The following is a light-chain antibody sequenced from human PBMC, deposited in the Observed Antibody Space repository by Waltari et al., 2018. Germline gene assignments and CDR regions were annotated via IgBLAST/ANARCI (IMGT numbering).Light chain of an antibody. Sequence: QSALTQPPSASGSPGQSVTISCTGNSSDIHYNYVSWYQQHPGKAPKVVIYEVNKRPSGVPDRCSGAKSGNAASLTVSGLQAEDEADYYCNSYAGIIILFGGGTKLTVL. CDR2: EVN. J-gene: IGLJ2*01. V-gene: IGLV2-8*01. CDR3: NSYAGIIIL. CDR1: SSDIHYNY.